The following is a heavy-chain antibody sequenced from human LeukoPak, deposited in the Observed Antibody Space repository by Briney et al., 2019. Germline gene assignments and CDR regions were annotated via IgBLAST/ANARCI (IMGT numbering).Heavy chain of an antibody. CDR2: INHSGST. CDR1: GGSFSGYY. V-gene: IGHV4-34*01. D-gene: IGHD2-15*01. CDR3: ARAPARLWYYYYGMDV. Sequence: SETLSLTCAVYGGSFSGYYWSWIRQPPGKGLEWIGEINHSGSTNYNPSLKSRVTISVDTSKNQFSLKLSSVTAADAAVYYCARAPARLWYYYYGMDVWGQGTTVTVSS. J-gene: IGHJ6*02.